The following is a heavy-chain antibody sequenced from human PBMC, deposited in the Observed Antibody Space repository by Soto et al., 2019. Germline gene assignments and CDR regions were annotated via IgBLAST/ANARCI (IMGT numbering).Heavy chain of an antibody. CDR2: ISAYNGNT. CDR3: ARDQEDYYDSSGYPLDY. V-gene: IGHV1-18*04. Sequence: ASVKVSCKASGYTFTSYGISWVRQAPGQGLEWMGWISAYNGNTNYAQKLQGRVTMTTDTSTSTAYMELRSLRSDDTAVYYCARDQEDYYDSSGYPLDYWGQGTLVTVSS. D-gene: IGHD3-22*01. CDR1: GYTFTSYG. J-gene: IGHJ4*02.